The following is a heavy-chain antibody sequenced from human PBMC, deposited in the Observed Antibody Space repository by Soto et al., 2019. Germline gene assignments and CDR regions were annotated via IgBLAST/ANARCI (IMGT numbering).Heavy chain of an antibody. Sequence: QVQLQESGPGLLKPSQTLSLTCTVSGGSIRSDGYYWSWIRQLPGKGLEWIGYMNYRGITYYNPSLKSRLTISEDTSKNHLSLNLNSVSAADTAVYYCARDGLSGGDAFDIWGQGTMVVVSS. CDR3: ARDGLSGGDAFDI. V-gene: IGHV4-31*03. CDR1: GGSIRSDGYY. CDR2: MNYRGIT. D-gene: IGHD3-10*01. J-gene: IGHJ3*02.